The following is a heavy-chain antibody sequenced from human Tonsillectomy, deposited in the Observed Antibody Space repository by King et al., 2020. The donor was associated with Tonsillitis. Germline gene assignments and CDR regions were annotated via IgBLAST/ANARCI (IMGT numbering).Heavy chain of an antibody. D-gene: IGHD3-22*01. CDR1: GGSINSSNYY. CDR3: ARLYFYDSTGYLYYFDY. J-gene: IGHJ4*02. V-gene: IGHV4-39*01. CDR2: IFHSGST. Sequence: QLQESGPGLVKPSETLSLTCTVSGGSINSSNYYCGWIRQPPGKGLEWIGNIFHSGSTYYNPSLKSRDTISVDTSKSQISLNLSSVTAADTAVYYCARLYFYDSTGYLYYFDYWGQGTLVTVSS.